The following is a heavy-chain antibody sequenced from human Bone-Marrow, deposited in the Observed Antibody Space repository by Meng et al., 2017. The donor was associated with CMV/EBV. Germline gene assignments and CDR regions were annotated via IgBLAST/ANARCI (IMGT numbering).Heavy chain of an antibody. CDR1: GGSISSSSYY. V-gene: IGHV4-39*06. CDR3: ARVGLSTVTTNFDT. J-gene: IGHJ4*02. Sequence: SETLSLTCTVSGGSISSSSYYWGWIRQPPGKGLEWIGSIYYSGSTYYNPSLKSRVTISVDTSKNQFPVTLSSVTAADSAVYYCARVGLSTVTTNFDTWGQGTLVTVSS. CDR2: IYYSGST. D-gene: IGHD4-17*01.